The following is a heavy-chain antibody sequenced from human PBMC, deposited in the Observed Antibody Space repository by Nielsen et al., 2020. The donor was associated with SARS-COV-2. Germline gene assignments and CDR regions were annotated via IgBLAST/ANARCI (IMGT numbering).Heavy chain of an antibody. CDR1: GYTFTNYY. D-gene: IGHD6-13*01. CDR3: ARGRYSSSWYDYYGMDV. CDR2: INTSDGST. J-gene: IGHJ6*02. V-gene: IGHV1-46*01. Sequence: ASVKVSCKASGYTFTNYYMHWVRQAPGQGLEWMGIINTSDGSTTYAQKFQGRVTMTRDTSTRTVYMELRSLRSEDTAVYYCARGRYSSSWYDYYGMDVWGQGTTVTVSS.